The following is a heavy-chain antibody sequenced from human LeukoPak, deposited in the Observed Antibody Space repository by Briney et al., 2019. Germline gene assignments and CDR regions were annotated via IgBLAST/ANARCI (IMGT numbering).Heavy chain of an antibody. V-gene: IGHV1-46*01. D-gene: IGHD6-13*01. CDR3: ASNLAAAGTGGDFDY. Sequence: ASVKVSCKASGYTSTSYYMHWVRQAPGQGLEWMGIINPSGGSTSYAQKFQGRVTMTRDTSTSTVYMELSSLRSEDTAVYYCASNLAAAGTGGDFDYWGQGTLVTVSS. CDR1: GYTSTSYY. CDR2: INPSGGST. J-gene: IGHJ4*02.